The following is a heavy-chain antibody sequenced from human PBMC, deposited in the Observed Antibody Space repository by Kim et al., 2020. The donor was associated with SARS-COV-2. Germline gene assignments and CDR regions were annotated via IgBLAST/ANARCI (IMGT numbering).Heavy chain of an antibody. CDR1: GFTFSSYS. CDR2: ISSSSSYI. CDR3: ARAPVVVPAAIVGANDY. V-gene: IGHV3-21*01. J-gene: IGHJ4*02. D-gene: IGHD2-2*01. Sequence: GGSLRLSCAASGFTFSSYSMNWVRQAPGKGLEWVSSISSSSSYIYYADSVKGRFTISRDNAKNSLYLQMNSLRAEDTAMYYCARAPVVVPAAIVGANDYWGQGTLVTVSS.